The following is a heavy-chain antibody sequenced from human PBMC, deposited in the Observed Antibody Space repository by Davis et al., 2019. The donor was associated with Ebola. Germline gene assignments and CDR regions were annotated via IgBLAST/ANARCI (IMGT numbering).Heavy chain of an antibody. D-gene: IGHD3-10*01. J-gene: IGHJ3*02. CDR2: IYSRGGT. Sequence: GESLKISCAASGLTVSSNYMTWVRQAPGKGPEWVSIIYSRGGTSYADSVKGRFTISRDNSKNTLYLQMSGLRAEDTAVYYCARVETSGFAFDIWGQGTMVTVSS. CDR3: ARVETSGFAFDI. V-gene: IGHV3-53*01. CDR1: GLTVSSNY.